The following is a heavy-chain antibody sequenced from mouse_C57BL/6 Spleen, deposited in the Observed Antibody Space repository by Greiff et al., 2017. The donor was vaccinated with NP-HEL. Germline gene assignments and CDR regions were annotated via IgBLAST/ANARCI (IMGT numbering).Heavy chain of an antibody. CDR2: ISYDGSN. D-gene: IGHD3-2*02. CDR3: ARASSGYGYYAMDY. CDR1: GYSITSGYY. J-gene: IGHJ4*01. V-gene: IGHV3-6*01. Sequence: ESGPGLVKPSQSLSLTCSVTGYSITSGYYWNWIRQFPGNKLEWMGYISYDGSNNYNPSLKNRISITRDTSKNQFFLKLNSVTTEDTATYYCARASSGYGYYAMDYWGQGTSVTVSS.